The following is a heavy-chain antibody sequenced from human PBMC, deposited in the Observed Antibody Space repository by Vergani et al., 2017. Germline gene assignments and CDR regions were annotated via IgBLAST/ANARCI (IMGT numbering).Heavy chain of an antibody. J-gene: IGHJ4*02. CDR2: TWYEGNNN. CDR3: VRETRDTPSSLDY. CDR1: SFKLGDYG. V-gene: IGHV3-33*01. Sequence: QVQLVESGGGVVQPGRSLRLSCTPSSFKLGDYGMHWVRKAPGRGLEWVSMTWYEGNNNYYADSVKGRFTISKDISKNTLYLQMNSLRGDDTAVYYCVRETRDTPSSLDYWGQGTLVTVSS. D-gene: IGHD5-24*01.